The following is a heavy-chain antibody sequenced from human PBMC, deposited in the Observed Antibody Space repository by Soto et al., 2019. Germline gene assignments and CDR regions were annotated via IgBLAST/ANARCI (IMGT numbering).Heavy chain of an antibody. CDR2: IKQDGSEK. D-gene: IGHD2-15*01. J-gene: IGHJ4*02. V-gene: IGHV3-7*01. CDR1: GFTFSSYW. Sequence: EVQLVESGGGLVQPGGSLRLSCAASGFTFSSYWMSWVRQAPGKGLEWVANIKQDGSEKYYVDSVKGRFTISRDNAKNSLHLQMNSLRAEDTAVYYCARLGYCSGGSCDTYGDYVYWGQGTLVTVSS. CDR3: ARLGYCSGGSCDTYGDYVY.